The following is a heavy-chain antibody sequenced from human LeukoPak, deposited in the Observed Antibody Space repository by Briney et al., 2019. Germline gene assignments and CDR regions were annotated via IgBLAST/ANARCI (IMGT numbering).Heavy chain of an antibody. CDR2: IYYSGPT. CDR3: ARLGYYYYMDV. Sequence: SETLSLTCTVSGDSISSGSYYWGWNRQPPGKGLEWIGSIYYSGPTYYNPSLKSRVTISVDTSKNQFSLNLSSVTAADTAIYYCARLGYYYYMDVWGKGTTVTVSS. J-gene: IGHJ6*03. V-gene: IGHV4-39*01. CDR1: GDSISSGSYY.